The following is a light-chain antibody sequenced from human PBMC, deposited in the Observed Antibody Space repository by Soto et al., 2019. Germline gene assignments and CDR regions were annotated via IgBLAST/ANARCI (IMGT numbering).Light chain of an antibody. J-gene: IGKJ1*01. CDR1: QSLLHSDGKTY. CDR2: EVS. V-gene: IGKV2D-29*01. Sequence: EIVLTQTPLSLSVTPGQSASISCKSSQSLLHSDGKTYLYWYLQRPGQPPQLLMYEVSNRFSGVPERLSGSGSGTDFTLEISRVEAEDVGLYSCLQTKQLPLTFGHGTKVEVK. CDR3: LQTKQLPLT.